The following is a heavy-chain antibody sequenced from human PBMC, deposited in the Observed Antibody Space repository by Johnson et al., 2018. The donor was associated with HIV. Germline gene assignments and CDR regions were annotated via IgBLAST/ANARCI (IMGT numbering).Heavy chain of an antibody. CDR2: ISYDGSNK. D-gene: IGHD3-22*01. CDR3: ARDPDYYDSSGSEAFDI. J-gene: IGHJ3*02. Sequence: QVQLVESGGGVVQPGRSLRLSCAASGFTFSSYGMHWVRQAPGKGLEWVAVISYDGSNKYYADSVKGRFTISRDNSKNTLYLQMNSLRAEDTAVYYCARDPDYYDSSGSEAFDIWGQGTMVTVSS. CDR1: GFTFSSYG. V-gene: IGHV3-30*03.